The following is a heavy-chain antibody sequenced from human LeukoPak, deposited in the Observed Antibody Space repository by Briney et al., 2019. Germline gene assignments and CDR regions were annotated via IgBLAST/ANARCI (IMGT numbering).Heavy chain of an antibody. CDR3: ARVRYGSGTYHESPTFDY. CDR1: DYTFSTYA. V-gene: IGHV1-18*04. D-gene: IGHD3-10*01. Sequence: ASVKVSCKASDYTFSTYAITWVRQAPGQGLEWMGWIRAYNGNTNYAQRFQGRVTMTTDTSTSTAYMELRSLISDDTAFYYCARVRYGSGTYHESPTFDYWGQGTLVTVSS. J-gene: IGHJ4*02. CDR2: IRAYNGNT.